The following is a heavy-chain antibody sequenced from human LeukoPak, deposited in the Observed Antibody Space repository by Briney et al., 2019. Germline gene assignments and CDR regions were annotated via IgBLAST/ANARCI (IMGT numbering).Heavy chain of an antibody. V-gene: IGHV5-51*01. J-gene: IGHJ4*02. CDR1: GYSFTSYW. CDR2: IYSDDSDT. D-gene: IGHD6-13*01. Sequence: GESLKISCKGSGYSFTSYWIGWGRQMPGKGLEWMGIIYSDDSDTRYSPSFQGQVTISADKSINTAYLQWSSLKASDTAMYYCARHEGYSSKPVDYWGQGTLVTVSS. CDR3: ARHEGYSSKPVDY.